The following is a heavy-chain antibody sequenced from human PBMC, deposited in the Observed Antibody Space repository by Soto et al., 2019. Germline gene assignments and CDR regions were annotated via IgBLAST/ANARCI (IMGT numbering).Heavy chain of an antibody. D-gene: IGHD2-15*01. CDR3: AKGYCGGGRCYDLDNWFDS. CDR2: IGDSEGETT. CDR1: GFTFSTYA. J-gene: IGHJ5*01. Sequence: EVQLLESGGGLVQPGGSLRLSCAASGFTFSTYAMTWVRQAPGKGPEWVSRIGDSEGETTHYADSVKGRFTISRDNAKNTLYLQMNRLIVEDTAIYYCAKGYCGGGRCYDLDNWFDSWGQGTRVTVSS. V-gene: IGHV3-23*01.